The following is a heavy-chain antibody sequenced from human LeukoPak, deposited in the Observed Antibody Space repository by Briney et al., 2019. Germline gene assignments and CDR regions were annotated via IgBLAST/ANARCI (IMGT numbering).Heavy chain of an antibody. CDR2: IYHSGST. Sequence: PSETLSLTCAVSGYSISSGYYWGWIRQPPGKGLEWIGSIYHSGSTYYNPSLKSRVTISVDTSKNQFSLRLSSVTAADTAVYYCARRGKGAMVTDFDYWGQGTLVTVSS. CDR1: GYSISSGYY. CDR3: ARRGKGAMVTDFDY. V-gene: IGHV4-38-2*01. D-gene: IGHD5-18*01. J-gene: IGHJ4*02.